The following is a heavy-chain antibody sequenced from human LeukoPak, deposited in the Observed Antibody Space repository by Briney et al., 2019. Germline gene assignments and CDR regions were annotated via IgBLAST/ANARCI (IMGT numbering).Heavy chain of an antibody. D-gene: IGHD3-22*01. CDR3: AREYYDSSGYWTLTFDY. V-gene: IGHV1-18*01. J-gene: IGHJ4*02. CDR2: ISAYNGNT. CDR1: GYTFTSYG. Sequence: ASVKVSCKASGYTFTSYGISWVRQAPGQGLEWMGWISAYNGNTNYAQKLQGRVTMTTDTSTSTAYMELRSLRSDDTAVYYCAREYYDSSGYWTLTFDYWGQGTLVTVSP.